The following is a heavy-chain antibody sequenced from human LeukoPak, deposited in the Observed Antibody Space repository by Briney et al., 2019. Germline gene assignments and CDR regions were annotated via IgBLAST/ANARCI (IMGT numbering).Heavy chain of an antibody. D-gene: IGHD1-1*01. Sequence: PSETLSLTCSVSGGSISGWYWTWIRQPPGKGLEWIGDIYGSGSTNSNASLKSRVTRSLDTSRNRISLNLTSVTATDTAVYYCARQTTLPGFAGGLGFNYWGPGTLVTVSS. CDR3: ARQTTLPGFAGGLGFNY. V-gene: IGHV4-59*08. CDR2: IYGSGST. CDR1: GGSISGWY. J-gene: IGHJ4*02.